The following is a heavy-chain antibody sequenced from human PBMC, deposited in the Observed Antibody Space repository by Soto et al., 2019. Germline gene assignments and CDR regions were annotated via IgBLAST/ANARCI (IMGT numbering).Heavy chain of an antibody. D-gene: IGHD6-13*01. Sequence: GASVKVSCKPSGYTFISNGISWVRQAPGHGLEWMGWISAYNGNTNYAQKFQDRVTMTRDTSTSTAYMELRSLRSDDTAVYYCVRDRGSSSWYEFDYCGQGTLVTVSS. CDR1: GYTFISNG. J-gene: IGHJ4*02. CDR3: VRDRGSSSWYEFDY. V-gene: IGHV1-18*01. CDR2: ISAYNGNT.